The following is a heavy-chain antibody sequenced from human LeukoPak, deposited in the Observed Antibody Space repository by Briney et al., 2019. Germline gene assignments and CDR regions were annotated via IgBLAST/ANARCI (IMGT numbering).Heavy chain of an antibody. J-gene: IGHJ4*02. CDR3: ARSWIQLWLHDY. Sequence: AASVKVSCKASGFTFTSSAMQWVRQARGQRLEWIGWIVVGSGNTNYAQKSQERVTITRDMSTSTAYMELSSLRSEDTAVYYCARSWIQLWLHDYWGQGTLVTVSS. V-gene: IGHV1-58*02. D-gene: IGHD5-18*01. CDR1: GFTFTSSA. CDR2: IVVGSGNT.